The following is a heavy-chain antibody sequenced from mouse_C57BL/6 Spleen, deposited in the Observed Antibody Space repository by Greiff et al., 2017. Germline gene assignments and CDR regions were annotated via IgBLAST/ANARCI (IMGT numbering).Heavy chain of an antibody. V-gene: IGHV5-9-1*02. CDR2: ISSGGDYI. D-gene: IGHD2-5*01. CDR3: TRGGPYYSNLYYYAMDY. Sequence: EVQLVESGEGLVKPGGSLKLSCAASGFTFSSYAMSWVRQTPEKRLEWVAYISSGGDYIYYADTVKGRFTISRDNARNTLYLQMSSLKSEDTAMYYCTRGGPYYSNLYYYAMDYWGQGTSDTVSS. CDR1: GFTFSSYA. J-gene: IGHJ4*01.